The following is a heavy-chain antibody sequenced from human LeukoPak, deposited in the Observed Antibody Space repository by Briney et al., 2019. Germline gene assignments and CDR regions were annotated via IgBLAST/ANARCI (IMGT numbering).Heavy chain of an antibody. V-gene: IGHV4-34*01. J-gene: IGHJ3*02. CDR3: ARGPMVRGVIIERDAFDI. D-gene: IGHD3-10*01. CDR1: GGSFSGYY. Sequence: SETLSLTCAVYGGSFSGYYWSWIRQPPGKGLEWIGEINHSGSTNYNSSLKSRVTISVDTSKNQFSLKLSSVIAADTAVYYCARGPMVRGVIIERDAFDIWGQGTMVTVSS. CDR2: INHSGST.